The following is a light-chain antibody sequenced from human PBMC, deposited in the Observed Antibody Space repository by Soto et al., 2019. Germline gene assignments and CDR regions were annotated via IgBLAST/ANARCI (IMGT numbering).Light chain of an antibody. V-gene: IGLV1-47*01. CDR1: SSNIGSNY. CDR3: ASWDDSLSGWV. J-gene: IGLJ3*02. Sequence: QAVVTQPPSASGTPGQRVTISCSGSSSNIGSNYVYWYQQLPGTAPKLLIYRNNQPPSGVPDRFSGSKSGTSASLAISGLRSEDEADYYCASWDDSLSGWVFGGGTKVTVL. CDR2: RNN.